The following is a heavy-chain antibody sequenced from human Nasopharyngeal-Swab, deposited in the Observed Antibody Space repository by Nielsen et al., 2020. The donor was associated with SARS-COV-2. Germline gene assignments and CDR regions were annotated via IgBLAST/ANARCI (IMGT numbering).Heavy chain of an antibody. CDR1: GYTFTSYD. D-gene: IGHD1/OR15-1a*01. V-gene: IGHV1-2*02. Sequence: ASVKVSCKASGYTFTSYDINWVRQAPGQGLEWMGWMNPNSGGTNYAQKFQGRVTMTRDTSISTAYMELSRLRSDDTAVYYCARDEKQIGYYYYGMDVWGQGTTVTVSS. CDR2: MNPNSGGT. CDR3: ARDEKQIGYYYYGMDV. J-gene: IGHJ6*02.